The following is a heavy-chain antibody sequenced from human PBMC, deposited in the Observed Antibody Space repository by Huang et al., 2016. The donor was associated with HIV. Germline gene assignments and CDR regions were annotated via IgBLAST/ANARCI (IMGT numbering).Heavy chain of an antibody. CDR2: FDPESWET. CDR3: ATGFDVFFDF. CDR1: EYTLTELS. V-gene: IGHV1-24*01. J-gene: IGHJ4*02. D-gene: IGHD3-9*01. Sequence: QVQLVQSRAEVKKPGASVKVSCKVSEYTLTELSIHWVRQPPGKGLEWMGGFDPESWETIYAQKFQGRVTMTEDTSTETAFMELSGLRPEDTAVYYCATGFDVFFDFWGQGTLVTVSS.